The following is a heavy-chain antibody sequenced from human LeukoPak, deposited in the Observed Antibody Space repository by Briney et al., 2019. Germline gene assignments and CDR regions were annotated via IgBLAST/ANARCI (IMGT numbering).Heavy chain of an antibody. Sequence: PSETLSLTCTVSGGSISSGSYYWNWIRQPAGKGLEWIGRIYTSGSTNYNPSLTSRVTISVDTSKNQFSLKLSSVTAADTAVYYCARYEAVAGVFDYWGQGTLVTVSS. CDR2: IYTSGST. CDR1: GGSISSGSYY. V-gene: IGHV4-61*02. CDR3: ARYEAVAGVFDY. D-gene: IGHD6-19*01. J-gene: IGHJ4*02.